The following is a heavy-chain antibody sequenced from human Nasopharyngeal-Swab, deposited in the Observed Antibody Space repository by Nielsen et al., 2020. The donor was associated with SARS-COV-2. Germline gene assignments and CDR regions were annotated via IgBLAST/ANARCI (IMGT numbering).Heavy chain of an antibody. D-gene: IGHD1-1*01. J-gene: IGHJ4*02. CDR3: ARHSWNLFDY. CDR1: GGSISSSSYY. CDR2: IYYSGST. Sequence: GSLRLSCTVSGGSISSSSYYWGWIRQPPGKGLEWIGSIYYSGSTYYNPSLKSRVTISVDTSKNQFSLKLSSVTAADTAVYYCARHSWNLFDYWGQGTLVTVSS. V-gene: IGHV4-39*01.